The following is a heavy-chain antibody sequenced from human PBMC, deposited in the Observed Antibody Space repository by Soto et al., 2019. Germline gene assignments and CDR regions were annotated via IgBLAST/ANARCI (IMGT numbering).Heavy chain of an antibody. CDR2: ISYDGSKT. CDR1: GFTLRNYG. D-gene: IGHD3-10*01. CDR3: AKEDLYLGSGSFLDF. Sequence: PGGSLRLSCAASGFTLRNYGMHWVRQAPGKGLEWVAVISYDGSKTYYEDSVKGRFTISKDNSKNTLYLQMNSLRTEDTAVYYCAKEDLYLGSGSFLDFWGQGTLVTVSS. V-gene: IGHV3-30*18. J-gene: IGHJ4*01.